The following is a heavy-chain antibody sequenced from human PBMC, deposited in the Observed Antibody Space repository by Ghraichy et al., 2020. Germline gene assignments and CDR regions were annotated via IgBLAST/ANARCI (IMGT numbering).Heavy chain of an antibody. D-gene: IGHD2-8*02. CDR3: ARDWADIVLVVYAIGAFDI. Sequence: GESLNISCAASGFTFSSYSMNWVRQAPGKGLEWVSYFSSSSSTIYYADSVKGRFTISRDNAKNSLYLQMNSLRDEDTAVYYCARDWADIVLVVYAIGAFDIWGQGTMVTVSS. CDR2: FSSSSSTI. J-gene: IGHJ3*02. V-gene: IGHV3-48*02. CDR1: GFTFSSYS.